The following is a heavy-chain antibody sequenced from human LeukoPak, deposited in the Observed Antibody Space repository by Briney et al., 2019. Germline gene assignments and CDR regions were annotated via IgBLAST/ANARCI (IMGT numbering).Heavy chain of an antibody. J-gene: IGHJ4*02. D-gene: IGHD2-21*02. V-gene: IGHV4-59*01. CDR3: ARVPARRVVTTPTYFDY. CDR1: GGSISSYY. CDR2: IYYSGST. Sequence: SETLSLTCTVSGGSISSYYWSWIRQPPGKGLEWIGYIYYSGSTNYNPSLKSRVTISVDTSKNQFSLKLSSVTAADTAVYYCARVPARRVVTTPTYFDYWGQGTLVTVSS.